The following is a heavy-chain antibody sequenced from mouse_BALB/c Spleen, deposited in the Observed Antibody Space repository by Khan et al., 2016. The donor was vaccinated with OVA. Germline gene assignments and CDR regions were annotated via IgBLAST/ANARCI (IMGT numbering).Heavy chain of an antibody. Sequence: EVELVESGGGLVKPGGSLKLSCAASGFTFSSFSMSWVRQTPEKRLEWVAAISSGGDNTFYPDSVKGRFTISRDNAMTNLSLQMSSLRSEDTALYYCARSNYGTFAYWGQGTLVTVSA. D-gene: IGHD2-1*01. CDR3: ARSNYGTFAY. J-gene: IGHJ3*01. V-gene: IGHV5-9*03. CDR2: ISSGGDNT. CDR1: GFTFSSFS.